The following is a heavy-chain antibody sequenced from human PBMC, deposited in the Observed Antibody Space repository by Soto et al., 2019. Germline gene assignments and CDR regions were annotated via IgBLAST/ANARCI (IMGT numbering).Heavy chain of an antibody. CDR3: AADPEGGDDYYYYGMDV. CDR2: IVVGSGNT. Sequence: ASVKVSCKASGFTFTSSAVQWVRQARGQRLEWIGWIVVGSGNTNYTQKFQERVTITRDMSTSTAYMELSSLRSEDTAVYYCAADPEGGDDYYYYGMDVWGQGTTVTVSS. V-gene: IGHV1-58*01. CDR1: GFTFTSSA. D-gene: IGHD3-16*01. J-gene: IGHJ6*02.